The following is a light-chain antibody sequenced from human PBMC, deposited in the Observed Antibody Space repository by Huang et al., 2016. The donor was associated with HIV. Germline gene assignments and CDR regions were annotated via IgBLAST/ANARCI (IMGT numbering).Light chain of an antibody. V-gene: IGKV3-15*01. CDR1: QSVGSN. CDR2: GAS. Sequence: EIVMTQSPATLSVSPREAATLSCRASQSVGSNLAWYQQKPGHSPRLLIYGASTRATDIPARFSGSGSGTEFTLTISSLQSEDFAVYYCQQYNKWPRAFGQGTKVAVK. J-gene: IGKJ1*01. CDR3: QQYNKWPRA.